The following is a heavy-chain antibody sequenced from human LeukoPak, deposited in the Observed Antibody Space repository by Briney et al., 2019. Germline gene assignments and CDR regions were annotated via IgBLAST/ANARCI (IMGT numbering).Heavy chain of an antibody. Sequence: SQTLSLTCTVSGGSISSGVYYWSWIRQHPGKGLEWIGYIYYSGSTYYNPSLKSRITISVDTSKNQFSLKLSSVTAADTAVYYCARGAYGGGDLFDYWGQGTLVTVSS. CDR3: ARGAYGGGDLFDY. J-gene: IGHJ4*02. D-gene: IGHD4-23*01. V-gene: IGHV4-31*03. CDR1: GGSISSGVYY. CDR2: IYYSGST.